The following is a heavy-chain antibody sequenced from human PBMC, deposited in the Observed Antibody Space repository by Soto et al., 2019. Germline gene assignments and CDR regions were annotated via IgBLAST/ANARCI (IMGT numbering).Heavy chain of an antibody. D-gene: IGHD6-13*01. CDR3: ARDLSSWYGGADY. CDR2: INAGNGNT. Sequence: ASVKVSCKASGYTFTSYAMHWVRQAPGQRLEWMGWINAGNGNTKYSQKFQGRVTITRDTSASTAYMELSSLRSEDTAVYYCARDLSSWYGGADYWGQGTLVTVSS. CDR1: GYTFTSYA. V-gene: IGHV1-3*01. J-gene: IGHJ4*02.